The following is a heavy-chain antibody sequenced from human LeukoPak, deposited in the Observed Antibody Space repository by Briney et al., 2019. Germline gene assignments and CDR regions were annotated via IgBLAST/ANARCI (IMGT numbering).Heavy chain of an antibody. D-gene: IGHD4-17*01. Sequence: PGRSLRLSCAASGFTFSSYGMHWVRQAPGKGLEWVAVISYDGSNKYYADSVKGRFTISRDNSKNTLYLQMNSLRAEDTAVYYCAKVNSGLRSPFDYWGQGTLVTVSS. CDR1: GFTFSSYG. V-gene: IGHV3-30*18. CDR2: ISYDGSNK. J-gene: IGHJ4*02. CDR3: AKVNSGLRSPFDY.